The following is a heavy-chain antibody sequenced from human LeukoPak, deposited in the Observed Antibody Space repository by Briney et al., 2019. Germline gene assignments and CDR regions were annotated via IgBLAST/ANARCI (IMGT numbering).Heavy chain of an antibody. CDR1: GYTFTGYY. V-gene: IGHV1-2*02. CDR2: INPNSGAT. CDR3: ARDRGCSATTCYTGGDWFDP. Sequence: GASVKVSCKTSGYTFTGYYIHWVRQAPGKGLEWMGWINPNSGATNYAQKFLGRVTMTRDTSITTASVELSRLRFDDTAIYFCARDRGCSATTCYTGGDWFDPWGRGTLVTVSS. J-gene: IGHJ5*02. D-gene: IGHD2-2*02.